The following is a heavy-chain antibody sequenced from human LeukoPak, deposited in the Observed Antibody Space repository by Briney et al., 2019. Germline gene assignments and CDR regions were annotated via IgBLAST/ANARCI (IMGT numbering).Heavy chain of an antibody. CDR2: ISSEGSST. CDR3: ARVGGSGTFDY. V-gene: IGHV3-74*01. D-gene: IGHD3-10*01. J-gene: IGHJ4*02. CDR1: GFTFSSYW. Sequence: PGGSLRLSCAASGFTFSSYWMHWVRQAPGKGLVWVSRISSEGSSTNYADAVQGRFTISRDNAKNTLYLQMNNLRAEDTAVYYCARVGGSGTFDYWGQGTLVTVSS.